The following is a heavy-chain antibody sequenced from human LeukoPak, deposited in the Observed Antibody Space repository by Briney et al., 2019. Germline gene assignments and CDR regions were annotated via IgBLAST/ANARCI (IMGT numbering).Heavy chain of an antibody. CDR3: ERELYGGYAFDY. Sequence: SQTLSLTCTVSGGSISSGGYYWSWIRQHPGKGLEWIGYIYYSGSTNYNPSLKSRVTISVDTSKNQSSLKLSSVTAADTAVYYCERELYGGYAFDYWGQGTLVTVSS. CDR2: IYYSGST. J-gene: IGHJ4*02. V-gene: IGHV4-31*03. D-gene: IGHD4-17*01. CDR1: GGSISSGGYY.